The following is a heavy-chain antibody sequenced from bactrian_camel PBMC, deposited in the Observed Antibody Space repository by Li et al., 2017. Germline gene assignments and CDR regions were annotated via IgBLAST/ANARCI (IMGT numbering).Heavy chain of an antibody. CDR2: TGPSNT. V-gene: IGHV3S53*01. CDR1: GYRVKSGC. Sequence: VQLVESGGGSVQPGGSLKLSCVASGYRVKSGCMGYFRQIAGKEREVVAATGPSNTWYADSVKGRFIISQDDNKNSVSLQMNNLKPEDTAIHYCAAANVPVVAIATMTRVLREMDFPDWGRGTQVTVS. D-gene: IGHD3*01. CDR3: AAANVPVVAIATMTRVLREMDFPD. J-gene: IGHJ4*01.